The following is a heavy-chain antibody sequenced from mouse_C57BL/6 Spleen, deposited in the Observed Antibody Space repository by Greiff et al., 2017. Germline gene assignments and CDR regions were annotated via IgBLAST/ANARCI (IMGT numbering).Heavy chain of an antibody. V-gene: IGHV1-52*01. CDR1: GYTFTSYW. CDR3: ARENYSNFAY. J-gene: IGHJ3*01. Sequence: VQLQESGAELVRPGSSVKLSCKASGYTFTSYWMHWVKQRPIQGLEWIGNIDPSDSETHYNQKFKDKATLTVDKSSSTAYMQLSSLTSEDSAVYYCARENYSNFAYWGQGTLVTVSA. CDR2: IDPSDSET. D-gene: IGHD2-5*01.